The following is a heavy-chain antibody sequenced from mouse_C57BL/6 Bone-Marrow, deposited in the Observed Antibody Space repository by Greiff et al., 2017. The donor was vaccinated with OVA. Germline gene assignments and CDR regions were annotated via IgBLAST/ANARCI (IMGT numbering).Heavy chain of an antibody. CDR3: ARDKGRVAVDSWDY. Sequence: EVKLMESGGGLVQPGDSLSLSCAASGFTFTNYYMSWVRQPPGKALEWLALIRNKPNGSTTEYSASGKGRFTISRVNYQSILTLQMTARRADSSATSDCARDKGRVAVDSWDYWGQGTALTVSS. D-gene: IGHD1-1*01. CDR2: IRNKPNGSTT. CDR1: GFTFTNYY. J-gene: IGHJ2*01. V-gene: IGHV7-3*04.